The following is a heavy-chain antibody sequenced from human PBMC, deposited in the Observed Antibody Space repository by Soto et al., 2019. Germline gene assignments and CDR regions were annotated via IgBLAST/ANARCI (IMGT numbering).Heavy chain of an antibody. J-gene: IGHJ4*02. CDR1: GGSFSSYH. D-gene: IGHD5-18*01. CDR2: INHLTTT. V-gene: IGHV4-34*01. CDR3: ARGYDTALATIF. Sequence: SETLSLTCAVYGGSFSSYHWSWIRQTPGKGLEWIGEINHLTTTNYNPSLKSRVIISLDTPKNQFSLKLSSVTAADTAVYYCARGYDTALATIFWGQGILVNVS.